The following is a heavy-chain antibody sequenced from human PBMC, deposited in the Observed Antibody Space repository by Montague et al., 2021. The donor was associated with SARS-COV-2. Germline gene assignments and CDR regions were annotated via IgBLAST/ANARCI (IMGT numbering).Heavy chain of an antibody. J-gene: IGHJ4*02. CDR3: ASVKRGYYYGLGVAGHFDY. V-gene: IGHV4-59*01. CDR2: IYYSGST. CDR1: GGSISSYY. D-gene: IGHD3-10*01. Sequence: SETLSLTCTVSGGSISSYYWSWIWQPQGKGLEWNGNIYYSGSTNTNPSLKSRVTISVDTSKNQFSLTLSAVTAADTAVYYCASVKRGYYYGLGVAGHFDYWGQGTLVTVSS.